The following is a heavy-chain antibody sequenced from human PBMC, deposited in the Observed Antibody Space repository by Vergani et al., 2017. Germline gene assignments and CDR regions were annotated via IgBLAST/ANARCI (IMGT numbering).Heavy chain of an antibody. J-gene: IGHJ4*02. V-gene: IGHV5-51*03. D-gene: IGHD3-22*01. CDR1: EYSFGNYW. CDR3: AELYGRDSSGSKYFDY. Sequence: EVELVQSGPEMRKPGESLKISCKGSEYSFGNYWIGWVRQMPGKGLEWMGIIYPADSDTRYSPSFQGQVTISADKSISTAFLQWDSLKASDTALYYCAELYGRDSSGSKYFDYWGQGTLVTVSS. CDR2: IYPADSDT.